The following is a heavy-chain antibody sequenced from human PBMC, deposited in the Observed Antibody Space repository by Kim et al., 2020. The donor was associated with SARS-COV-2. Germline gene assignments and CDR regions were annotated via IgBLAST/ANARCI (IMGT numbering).Heavy chain of an antibody. CDR3: AKDHPSSRWPPFDS. D-gene: IGHD6-19*01. V-gene: IGHV3-23*05. Sequence: GGSLRLSCAASGFTFSRRAMSWVRQVPGKGLEWIASVNNNNNPYYADSVKGRFTVSRDITKDTLYLQMNSLRADDTALYYCAKDHPSSRWPPFDSWGQGTLVAVSS. CDR2: VNNNNNP. J-gene: IGHJ4*02. CDR1: GFTFSRRA.